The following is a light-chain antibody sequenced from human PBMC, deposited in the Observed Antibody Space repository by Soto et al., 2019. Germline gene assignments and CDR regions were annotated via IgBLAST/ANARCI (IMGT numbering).Light chain of an antibody. CDR2: GAS. CDR3: HKYNQCPPVI. J-gene: IGKJ5*01. CDR1: QSVSNN. Sequence: ETVMTQSPATLSESPGERATLSCRASQSVSNNLAWYQQKPSQAPRLLIYGASTRATGIPARFSGSGSGTDFTLTLISLRLEDSSFYYCHKYNQCPPVIFGQRTRLEIK. V-gene: IGKV3-15*01.